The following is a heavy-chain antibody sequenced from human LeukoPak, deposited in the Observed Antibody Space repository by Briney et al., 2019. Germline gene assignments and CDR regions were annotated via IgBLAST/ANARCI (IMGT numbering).Heavy chain of an antibody. V-gene: IGHV1-18*01. D-gene: IGHD4-17*01. CDR2: ISAYNGNT. CDR1: GYTFTSYG. CDR3: ARDLTDYGAQRGGY. J-gene: IGHJ4*02. Sequence: ASVKVSCEASGYTFTSYGISWVRQAPGQGLEWMGWISAYNGNTNYAQKLQGRVTMTTDTSTSTAYMELRSLRSDDTAVYYCARDLTDYGAQRGGYWGQGTLVTVSS.